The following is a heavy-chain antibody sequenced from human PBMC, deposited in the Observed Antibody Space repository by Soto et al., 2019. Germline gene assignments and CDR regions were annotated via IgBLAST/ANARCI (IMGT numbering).Heavy chain of an antibody. D-gene: IGHD6-19*01. V-gene: IGHV1-69*13. J-gene: IGHJ4*02. Sequence: GASVKVSCKASGGTFSSYAISWVRQAPGQGLEWMGGIIPIFGTANYAQKFQGRVTITADESTSTAYMELSSLRSEDTAVYYCARGVPQWLAYYFDYWGQGTLVTVSS. CDR1: GGTFSSYA. CDR2: IIPIFGTA. CDR3: ARGVPQWLAYYFDY.